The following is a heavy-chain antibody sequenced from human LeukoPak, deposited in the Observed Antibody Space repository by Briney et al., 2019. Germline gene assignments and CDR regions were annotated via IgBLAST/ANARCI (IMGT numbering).Heavy chain of an antibody. J-gene: IGHJ4*02. CDR3: ARVNGVVILDY. CDR1: GFTVSSNY. CDR2: IYSGGST. D-gene: IGHD3-3*01. Sequence: GGSLRLSCAASGFTVSSNYMSWVRQAPGKGLEWVSVIYSGGSTCYADSVKGRFTISRDNSKNTLYLQMNSLRAEDTAVYYCARVNGVVILDYWGQGTLVTVSS. V-gene: IGHV3-53*01.